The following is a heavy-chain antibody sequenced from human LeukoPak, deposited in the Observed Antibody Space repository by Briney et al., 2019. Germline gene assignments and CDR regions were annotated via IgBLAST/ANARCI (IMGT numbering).Heavy chain of an antibody. CDR3: ARDRSYGGYWPDAFDF. V-gene: IGHV3-48*03. J-gene: IGHJ3*01. CDR1: GFSFSTYE. CDR2: ISNTGSTI. D-gene: IGHD4-23*01. Sequence: GGSLRLSCAASGFSFSTYEMNWVRQAPGKGLEWVSYISNTGSTIYYADSVKGRFTISRDNAENSLYLQMNSLRDEDTAVYFCARDRSYGGYWPDAFDFWGQGTMVTVSS.